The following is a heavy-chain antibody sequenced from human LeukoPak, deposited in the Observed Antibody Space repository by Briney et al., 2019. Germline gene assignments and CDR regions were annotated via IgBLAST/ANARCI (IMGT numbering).Heavy chain of an antibody. Sequence: SVKVSCKASGGTFSSYAISWVRQAPGQGLEWMGGIIPIFGTANYAQKFQGRVTITADKSTSIAYMELSSLRSEDTAVYYCARSETYGGWFDPWGQGTLVTVSS. CDR3: ARSETYGGWFDP. CDR2: IIPIFGTA. J-gene: IGHJ5*02. CDR1: GGTFSSYA. V-gene: IGHV1-69*06. D-gene: IGHD3-10*01.